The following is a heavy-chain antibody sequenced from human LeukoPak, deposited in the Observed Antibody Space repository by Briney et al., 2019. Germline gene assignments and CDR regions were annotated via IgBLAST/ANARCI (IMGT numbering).Heavy chain of an antibody. CDR1: GFIFTDYW. J-gene: IGHJ4*02. V-gene: IGHV3-74*03. Sequence: GGSMRLSCAASGFIFTDYWMHWVRQAPGKELVWVARIRGDGRATTYADSVKGRFTISRDNAMNTVFLQMNSLRAEDTAVYYCARMGDHFDYWGQGTLVTVSS. D-gene: IGHD3-16*01. CDR3: ARMGDHFDY. CDR2: IRGDGRAT.